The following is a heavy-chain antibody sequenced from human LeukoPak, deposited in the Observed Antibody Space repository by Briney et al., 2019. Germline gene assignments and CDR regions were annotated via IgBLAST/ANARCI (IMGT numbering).Heavy chain of an antibody. V-gene: IGHV1-69*13. J-gene: IGHJ3*02. CDR2: IIPIFGTA. CDR1: GGTFSSYA. CDR3: ATDQWTETTKDAFDI. D-gene: IGHD4-17*01. Sequence: GASVKVSCKASGGTFSSYAISWVRQAPGQGLEWMGGIIPIFGTANYAQKFQGRVTITADESTSTAYMELSSLRSEDTAVYYCATDQWTETTKDAFDIWGQGTMVTVSS.